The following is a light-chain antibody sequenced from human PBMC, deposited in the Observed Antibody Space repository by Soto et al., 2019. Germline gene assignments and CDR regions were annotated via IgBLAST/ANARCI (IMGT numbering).Light chain of an antibody. CDR3: QQYGDRPRT. CDR2: GAS. J-gene: IGKJ1*01. CDR1: QRLSSNY. V-gene: IGKV3-20*01. Sequence: EIVLTQSPGTLSLSPGDRVTLSCRASQRLSSNYLAWYQQKPGQAPRLLIYGASTRATGIPARFSGSVSGTEFTLTISSLESEDFAVYFCQQYGDRPRTFGQGTKVDIK.